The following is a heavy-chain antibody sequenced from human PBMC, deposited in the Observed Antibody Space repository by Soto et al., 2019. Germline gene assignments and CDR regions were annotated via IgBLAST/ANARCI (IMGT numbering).Heavy chain of an antibody. V-gene: IGHV4-34*01. CDR3: AREYYYGSGRYPPETYRFPY. Sequence: SETLSLTCAVYGGSFSGYYWSWIRQPPGKGLEWIGEINHSGSTNYNPSLKSRVTISVDTSKNQFSLKLSSVTAADTAVYYCAREYYYGSGRYPPETYRFPYSAQCPPLTVS. CDR1: GGSFSGYY. J-gene: IGHJ1*01. CDR2: INHSGST. D-gene: IGHD3-10*01.